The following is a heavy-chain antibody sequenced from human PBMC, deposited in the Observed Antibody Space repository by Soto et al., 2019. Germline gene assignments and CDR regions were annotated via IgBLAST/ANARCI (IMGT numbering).Heavy chain of an antibody. Sequence: GSLRLSCAASGFTFSSYAMGWVRQAPGKGLEWVSAITGSAGNTYYADSVKGRFTISRDNSKNTLYLQMSSLRAEDTAVYYCAKFFLMTTVTTPDYWGQGTLVTVSS. CDR2: ITGSAGNT. V-gene: IGHV3-23*01. J-gene: IGHJ4*02. CDR3: AKFFLMTTVTTPDY. CDR1: GFTFSSYA. D-gene: IGHD4-17*01.